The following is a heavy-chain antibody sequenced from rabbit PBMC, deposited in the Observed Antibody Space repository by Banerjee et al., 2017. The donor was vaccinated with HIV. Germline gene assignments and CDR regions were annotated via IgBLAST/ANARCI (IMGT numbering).Heavy chain of an antibody. D-gene: IGHD4-2*01. CDR2: IYTSSGST. J-gene: IGHJ4*01. CDR3: VRYYTGGIAGSAFNL. V-gene: IGHV1S45*01. CDR1: GSDISSNE. Sequence: QEQLVESGGGLVQPEGSLKLTCKASGSDISSNEMCWVRQAPGKGLELIACIYTSSGSTYYASWAKGRFTISKTSSTTVTLEMTSLTDADTATYFCVRYYTGGIAGSAFNLWGQGTLVTVS.